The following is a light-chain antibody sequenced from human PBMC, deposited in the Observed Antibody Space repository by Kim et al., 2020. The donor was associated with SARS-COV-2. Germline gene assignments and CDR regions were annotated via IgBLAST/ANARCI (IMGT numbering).Light chain of an antibody. J-gene: IGKJ1*01. CDR2: GAS. Sequence: VSPGERAPLSCTASQSVSSNLAWYQQKPAQAPRLLISGASTRATGSPARFSGRGSGTDFTINISSLQSEDSAVYYCQQYDKWPRTFGQGTKVDIK. V-gene: IGKV3-15*01. CDR1: QSVSSN. CDR3: QQYDKWPRT.